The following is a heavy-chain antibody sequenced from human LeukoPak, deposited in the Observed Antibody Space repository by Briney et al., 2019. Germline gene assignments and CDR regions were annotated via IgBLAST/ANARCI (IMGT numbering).Heavy chain of an antibody. D-gene: IGHD3-22*01. CDR3: ARGVSYYDSSGYYNEYFQH. V-gene: IGHV4-59*08. CDR2: IYYSGST. J-gene: IGHJ1*01. Sequence: KGSESRSLTCTVSGGSISSYYWSWIRQPPGKGLEWIGYIYYSGSTNYNPSLKSRVTISVDTSKNQFSLKLSSVTAADTAVYYCARGVSYYDSSGYYNEYFQHWGQGTLDSVSS. CDR1: GGSISSYY.